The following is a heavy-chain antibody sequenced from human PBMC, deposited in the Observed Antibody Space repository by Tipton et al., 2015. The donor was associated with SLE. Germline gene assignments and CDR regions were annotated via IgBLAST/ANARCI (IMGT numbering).Heavy chain of an antibody. CDR1: GGSISSYY. CDR3: ARRGWVDAFDI. D-gene: IGHD6-19*01. J-gene: IGHJ3*02. Sequence: TLSLTRTVSGGSISSYYWSWIRQPAGKGLEWIGRIYSSGRTNYNPSLKSRVTMSVDTSRKQFSLKLTSVTAADTAVYYCARRGWVDAFDIWGQGTMVIVSS. CDR2: IYSSGRT. V-gene: IGHV4-4*07.